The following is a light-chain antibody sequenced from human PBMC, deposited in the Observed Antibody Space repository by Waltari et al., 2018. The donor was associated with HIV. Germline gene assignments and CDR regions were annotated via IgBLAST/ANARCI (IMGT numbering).Light chain of an antibody. CDR3: QHLNSFPPFT. J-gene: IGKJ3*01. Sequence: DFQLTQSPYILSASVGDGVVITCRASQGISSTLAWYQQKPGLAPKLLIYAASTLPSGVPSRFSGGGSGTQFTLTIRNLQPEDFATYYCQHLNSFPPFTFGPGTTVDVK. V-gene: IGKV1-9*01. CDR1: QGISST. CDR2: AAS.